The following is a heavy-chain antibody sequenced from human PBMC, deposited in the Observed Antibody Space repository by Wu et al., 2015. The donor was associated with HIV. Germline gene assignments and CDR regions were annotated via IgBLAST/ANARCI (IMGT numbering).Heavy chain of an antibody. J-gene: IGHJ4*02. V-gene: IGHV1-8*01. CDR1: GYTFPDYD. D-gene: IGHD6-13*01. CDR2: MNPNSGNT. CDR3: ARGFIAAAGTPPIHFDY. Sequence: QVQLVQSGTEVKKPGTSVKVSCKASGYTFPDYDINWVRQATGQGPEWMGWMNPNSGNTGYARKFQGRLTMTTNTSISTAFMELRSLRSEDTAIYFCARGFIAAAGTPPIHFDYWGPGTVVTVSA.